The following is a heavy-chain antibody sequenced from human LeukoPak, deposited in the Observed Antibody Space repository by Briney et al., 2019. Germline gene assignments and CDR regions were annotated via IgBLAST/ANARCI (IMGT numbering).Heavy chain of an antibody. CDR3: ARDPNGDYIGAFDFQR. CDR2: ISGIST. D-gene: IGHD4-17*01. CDR1: GFTFSNYA. V-gene: IGHV3-23*01. Sequence: GGSLRLSCAASGFTFSNYALTWVRQAPGRGLEWVSSISGISTYYADSVKGRFSVSRDNCKNKLYLQMSSLRAEDTAVYYCARDPNGDYIGAFDFQRWGQGTLVTVSS. J-gene: IGHJ1*01.